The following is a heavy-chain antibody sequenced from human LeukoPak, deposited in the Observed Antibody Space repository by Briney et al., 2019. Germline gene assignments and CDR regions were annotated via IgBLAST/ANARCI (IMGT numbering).Heavy chain of an antibody. CDR3: ARDSSYAADYFDY. J-gene: IGHJ4*02. D-gene: IGHD6-13*01. V-gene: IGHV4-61*02. CDR2: IYTSGST. CDR1: GGSISSGSYN. Sequence: SKTLSLTCTVSGGSISSGSYNWSLIRQPAGKGLDWIGRIYTSGSTNYNPSLKSRVTISADTSKNQFSLKLSSVSAADTAVYYCARDSSYAADYFDYWGQGTLVTVSS.